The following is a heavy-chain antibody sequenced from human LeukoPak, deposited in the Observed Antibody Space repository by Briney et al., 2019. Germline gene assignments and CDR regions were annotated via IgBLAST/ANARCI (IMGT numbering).Heavy chain of an antibody. V-gene: IGHV3-30*02. CDR2: IRYDGSNK. CDR1: GFTFSSYG. Sequence: PGGSLRLSCAASGFTFSSYGMYWVRQAPGKGLEWVAFIRYDGSNKYYADSVKGRFTVSRDNSKNTLYLQMKSLRAEDTAVYYCALNRVGDISYFDYWGQGTLVTASS. CDR3: ALNRVGDISYFDY. D-gene: IGHD3-16*01. J-gene: IGHJ4*02.